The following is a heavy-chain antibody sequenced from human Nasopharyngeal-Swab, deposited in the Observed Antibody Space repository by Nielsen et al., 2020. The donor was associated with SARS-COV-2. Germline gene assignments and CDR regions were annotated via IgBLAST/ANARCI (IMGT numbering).Heavy chain of an antibody. Sequence: WIRQPPGKALEWIARIDWDDDKYYSTSLKTRLTISKDTSKNQVVLTMTNMDTVDTATYYCARMGPSAALDYWGQGTLVTVSS. CDR2: IDWDDDK. D-gene: IGHD6-6*01. V-gene: IGHV2-70*10. J-gene: IGHJ4*02. CDR3: ARMGPSAALDY.